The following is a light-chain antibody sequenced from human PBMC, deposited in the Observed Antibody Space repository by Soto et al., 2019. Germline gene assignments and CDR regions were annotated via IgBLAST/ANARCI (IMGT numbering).Light chain of an antibody. CDR1: RSNIGNNY. Sequence: QSVLTQPPSVSAAPGQKVTISCSGSRSNIGNNYVSWYQQLPGTAPKLLIYDNNKRPSGIPDRFSGSKSGTSGTLDITGLQTGDEADYYCATWDYSLPGEVFGGGTKLTVL. V-gene: IGLV1-51*01. CDR2: DNN. J-gene: IGLJ2*01. CDR3: ATWDYSLPGEV.